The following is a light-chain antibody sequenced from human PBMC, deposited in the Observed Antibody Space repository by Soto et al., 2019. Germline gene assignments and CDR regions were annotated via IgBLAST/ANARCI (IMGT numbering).Light chain of an antibody. CDR1: QSVSDN. J-gene: IGKJ2*01. CDR2: RAS. Sequence: IVMTQSPVTLSVSPGERATLSCRASQSVSDNLAWYQQKRGQDPRLLIYRASTRATGIPDRFSGSGSGTEFTRVISSLQSDDSAVYYCHQYHNWPPRYSFGQGSNLEI. V-gene: IGKV3-15*01. CDR3: HQYHNWPPRYS.